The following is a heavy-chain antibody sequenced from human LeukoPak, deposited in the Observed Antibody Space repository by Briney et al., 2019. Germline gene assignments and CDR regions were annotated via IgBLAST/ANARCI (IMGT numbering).Heavy chain of an antibody. D-gene: IGHD1-26*01. CDR3: ARGSGSNYYDY. Sequence: GSLRLSCTVSGGSISGHYWNWIRQPAGKGLEWIGRIYTGGNTNYNPSLKSRVTMSVDTSKTQFSLNLASVTAADTAVYYCARGSGSNYYDYWGQGTLVTVSS. CDR2: IYTGGNT. J-gene: IGHJ4*02. V-gene: IGHV4-4*07. CDR1: GGSISGHY.